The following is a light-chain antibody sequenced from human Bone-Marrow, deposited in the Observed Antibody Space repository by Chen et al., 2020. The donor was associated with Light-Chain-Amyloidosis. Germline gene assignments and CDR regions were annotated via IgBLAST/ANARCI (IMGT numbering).Light chain of an antibody. Sequence: EIVLTQSPGTLSLSPGEGANLSCRASQTISSNYLTWHQQKFGQAPRLLIYGSYSRATGIPDRFTGSGSGTDFTLAINRLEPEDFAMYYCQQYGTSPLTFGGGTKVEIK. V-gene: IGKV3-20*01. J-gene: IGKJ4*01. CDR3: QQYGTSPLT. CDR2: GSY. CDR1: QTISSNY.